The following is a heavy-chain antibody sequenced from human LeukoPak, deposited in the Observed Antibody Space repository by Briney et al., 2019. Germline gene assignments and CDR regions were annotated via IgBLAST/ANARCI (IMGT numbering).Heavy chain of an antibody. CDR1: GFTFSSYS. CDR2: ISSSSSYI. D-gene: IGHD4-17*01. V-gene: IGHV3-21*01. J-gene: IGHJ4*02. CDR3: ARDGYGDYVFDY. Sequence: GGSLRLSCAASGFTFSSYSMNWVRQAPGKGLEWVSSISSSSSYIYYADSVKGRFTISRDNAKNSLYLQMNSLRAEDTAVYYCARDGYGDYVFDYWGQGTLVTVSS.